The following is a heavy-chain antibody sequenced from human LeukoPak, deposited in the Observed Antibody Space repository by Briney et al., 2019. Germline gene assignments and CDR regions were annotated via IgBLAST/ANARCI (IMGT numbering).Heavy chain of an antibody. D-gene: IGHD6-13*01. CDR2: VSISGSGR. CDR3: ARDRIGSSWYNWFDP. Sequence: PGESLTLSCAASGFTFSSYEMNWVCKAPAKGLERVSYVSISGSGRYYADSVKGRFTISRDNAKNSLYLQMNSVGAEDKAVYYCARDRIGSSWYNWFDPWGQGTLVTVSS. J-gene: IGHJ5*02. CDR1: GFTFSSYE. V-gene: IGHV3-48*03.